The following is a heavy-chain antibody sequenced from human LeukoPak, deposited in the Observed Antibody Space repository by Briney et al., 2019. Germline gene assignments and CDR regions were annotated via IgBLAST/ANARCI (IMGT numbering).Heavy chain of an antibody. CDR2: IFYSGSA. J-gene: IGHJ4*02. CDR1: GGSMSSYY. V-gene: IGHV4-59*08. Sequence: SETLSLTCTVSGGSMSSYYWSWIRQPPGKGLEWIGYIFYSGSANYNPSLKSRVTLSVDTSKNQFSLKLGSVTAADTAVYYCARQPYMLGAYYFDYWGQGTLVTVSS. CDR3: ARQPYMLGAYYFDY. D-gene: IGHD1-26*01.